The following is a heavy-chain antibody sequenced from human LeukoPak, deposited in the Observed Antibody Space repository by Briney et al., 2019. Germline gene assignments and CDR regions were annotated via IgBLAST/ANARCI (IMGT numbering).Heavy chain of an antibody. D-gene: IGHD4-11*01. CDR1: GGSISGYF. Sequence: SETLSLTCTVSGGSISGYFWSWIRQAPGRGLEWIGYICHSGSTNCNPSLKSRVTISVDTSKNQLSLKVKSVTAADTAVYYCARLYSSSLGRVFDYWGQGTLVTVSS. CDR2: ICHSGST. V-gene: IGHV4-59*08. CDR3: ARLYSSSLGRVFDY. J-gene: IGHJ4*02.